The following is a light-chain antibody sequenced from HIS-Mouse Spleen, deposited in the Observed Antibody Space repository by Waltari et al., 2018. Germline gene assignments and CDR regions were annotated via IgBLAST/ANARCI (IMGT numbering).Light chain of an antibody. J-gene: IGLJ1*01. CDR3: SSYAGSNNSLYV. Sequence: QSALTQPPSASGSPGQSVTIPCTGTSSDVGGYNYLSWYQQHPGKAPKLMNYEVSKRPSGVPDRFSGSKSGNTASLTVSGLQAEDEADYYCSSYAGSNNSLYVFGTGTKVTVL. CDR2: EVS. V-gene: IGLV2-8*01. CDR1: SSDVGGYNY.